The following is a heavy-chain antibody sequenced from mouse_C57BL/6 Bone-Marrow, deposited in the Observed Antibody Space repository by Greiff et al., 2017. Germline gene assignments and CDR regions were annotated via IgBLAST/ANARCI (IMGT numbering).Heavy chain of an antibody. J-gene: IGHJ3*01. CDR2: ISNGGGST. CDR1: GFTFSDYY. CDR3: ARHWAY. V-gene: IGHV5-12*01. Sequence: EVHLVESGGGLVQPGGSLKLSCAASGFTFSDYYMYWVRQTPEKRLEWVAYISNGGGSTYYPDTVKGRFTISRDNAKNTPYLQMRRLKSEDTAMYYCARHWAYWGQGTLVTVSA.